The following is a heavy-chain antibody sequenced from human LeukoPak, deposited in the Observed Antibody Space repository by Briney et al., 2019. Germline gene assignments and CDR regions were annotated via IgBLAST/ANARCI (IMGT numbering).Heavy chain of an antibody. J-gene: IGHJ5*01. CDR2: IYPGDSDT. Sequence: GESLQISCQGSGYMFIGYWIGWVRQVPGKGVEWLGIIYPGDSDTKYRPSLQGQVTISVDKSINTAYLQWSGLKASDTAIYYCARSEMSTFFDFWGQGTLVTVSS. CDR1: GYMFIGYW. V-gene: IGHV5-51*01. D-gene: IGHD5-24*01. CDR3: ARSEMSTFFDF.